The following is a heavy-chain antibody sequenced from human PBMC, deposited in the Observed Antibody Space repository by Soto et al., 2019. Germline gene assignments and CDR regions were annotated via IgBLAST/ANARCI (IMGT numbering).Heavy chain of an antibody. CDR3: ARDGVGGTMFYGYFDY. D-gene: IGHD1-26*01. CDR1: ADIFRGYG. Sequence: HPGGSLRLSCAASADIFRGYGMHWVRQAPGKGLEWVAIIRHDGSEIYYADSVRGRFTISRDNSKNTLHLQMNSLRVEDTALYYCARDGVGGTMFYGYFDYWGQGALVTVSS. CDR2: IRHDGSEI. V-gene: IGHV3-33*01. J-gene: IGHJ4*02.